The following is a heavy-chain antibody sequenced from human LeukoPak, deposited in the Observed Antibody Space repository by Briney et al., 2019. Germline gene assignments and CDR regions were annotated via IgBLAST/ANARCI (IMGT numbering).Heavy chain of an antibody. CDR1: GFTFSNAW. CDR3: TTGITGMTGWDYYYYYMDV. V-gene: IGHV3-15*01. CDR2: IKSKTDGGTT. J-gene: IGHJ6*03. D-gene: IGHD1-20*01. Sequence: GGSLRLSRAASGFTFSNAWMSWVRQAPGKGLEWVGRIKSKTDGGTTDYAAPVKGRFTISRDDSKNTLYLQMNSLKTEDTAVYYCTTGITGMTGWDYYYYYMDVWGKGTTVTVSS.